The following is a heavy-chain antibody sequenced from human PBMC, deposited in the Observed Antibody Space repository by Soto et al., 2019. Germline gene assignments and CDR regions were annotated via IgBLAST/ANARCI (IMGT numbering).Heavy chain of an antibody. D-gene: IGHD3-9*01. V-gene: IGHV3-73*01. Sequence: PGGSLRLSCAASGFTFSGSAMHWVRQASGKGLEWVGRIRSKANSYATAYAASVKGRFTISRDDSKNTAYLQMNSLKTEDTAVYYCTTMYYDILTGGNWFDPWGQGTLVTVS. CDR2: IRSKANSYAT. J-gene: IGHJ5*02. CDR1: GFTFSGSA. CDR3: TTMYYDILTGGNWFDP.